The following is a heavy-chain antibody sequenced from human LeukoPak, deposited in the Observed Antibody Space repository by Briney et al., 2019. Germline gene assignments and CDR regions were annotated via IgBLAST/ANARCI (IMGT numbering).Heavy chain of an antibody. Sequence: SETLSLTCTVSGGSISSGGYYWSWIRQHAGKGLEWIGYIYYSGTTYYSPSLKSRVTISLDTSKNQFSLKLSSVTAADTAVYYCARARRTTVVTPGYFDYWGQGTLVTVSS. CDR2: IYYSGTT. CDR1: GGSISSGGYY. V-gene: IGHV4-31*03. D-gene: IGHD4-23*01. J-gene: IGHJ4*02. CDR3: ARARRTTVVTPGYFDY.